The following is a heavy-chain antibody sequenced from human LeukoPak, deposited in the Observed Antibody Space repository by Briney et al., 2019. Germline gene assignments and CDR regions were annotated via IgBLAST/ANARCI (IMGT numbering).Heavy chain of an antibody. D-gene: IGHD6-13*01. CDR2: INPNSGGT. J-gene: IGHJ4*02. V-gene: IGHV1-2*04. CDR3: ARDVGRGAAGMYYFDY. CDR1: GYTFTGYY. Sequence: ASVKVSCKASGYTFTGYYMHWVRQAPGQGLEWMGWINPNSGGTNYAQKFQGWVTMTRDTSISTAYMELSRLRSDDTAVYYCARDVGRGAAGMYYFDYWGQGTLVTVSS.